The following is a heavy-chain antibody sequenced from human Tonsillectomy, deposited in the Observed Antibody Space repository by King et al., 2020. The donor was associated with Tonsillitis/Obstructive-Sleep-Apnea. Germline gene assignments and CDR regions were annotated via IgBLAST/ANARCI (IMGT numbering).Heavy chain of an antibody. Sequence: QLVQSGAEVKKPGASVKVSCKASGYTFTGYYMHWVRQAPGQGLEWMGWINPNSGGTNYAQKFQGRVTMTRDTSISTAYMELSRLRSDDTAVYYCARVRHASDYPLYFDYWGQGTLVTVSS. V-gene: IGHV1-2*02. CDR2: INPNSGGT. J-gene: IGHJ4*02. D-gene: IGHD4-17*01. CDR1: GYTFTGYY. CDR3: ARVRHASDYPLYFDY.